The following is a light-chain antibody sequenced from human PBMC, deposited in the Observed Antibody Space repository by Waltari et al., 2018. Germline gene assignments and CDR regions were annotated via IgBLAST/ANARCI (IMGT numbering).Light chain of an antibody. CDR1: SGHRNYV. CDR3: QTWGTGVVV. V-gene: IGLV4-69*01. Sequence: QLVLTQAPSASASLGASVTLTCPLSSGHRNYVIAWHQQQPEKGPRYLIRLNNDGSHRKGDGIPDRFSGSRSGAECYLTISSLQSEDEADYYCQTWGTGVVVFGGGTKLTVL. CDR2: LNNDGSH. J-gene: IGLJ3*02.